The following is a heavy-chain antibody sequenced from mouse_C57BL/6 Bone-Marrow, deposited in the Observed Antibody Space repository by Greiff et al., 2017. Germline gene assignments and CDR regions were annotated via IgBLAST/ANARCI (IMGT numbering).Heavy chain of an antibody. J-gene: IGHJ3*01. D-gene: IGHD2-4*01. Sequence: QVQLQQPGAELVKPGASVKMSCKASGYTFTSYWITWVKQRPGQGLEWIGDIYPGSGGTNYNEKFKSKATLTVDTSSSTAYMQLSSLTSEDSAVYYCAREGGHYDYPSFAYWGQGTLVTVSA. CDR1: GYTFTSYW. CDR2: IYPGSGGT. CDR3: AREGGHYDYPSFAY. V-gene: IGHV1-55*01.